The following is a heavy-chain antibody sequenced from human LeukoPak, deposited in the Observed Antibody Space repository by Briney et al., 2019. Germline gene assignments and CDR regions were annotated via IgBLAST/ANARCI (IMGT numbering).Heavy chain of an antibody. V-gene: IGHV1-46*01. CDR3: ARGDGYIRYGMDV. CDR2: INPNSGST. Sequence: ASVKVSCKASGYTFTSYYMHWVRQAPGQGLEWMGIINPNSGSTTYAQNFQGRVTMTRDTSTGTVYMELSSLRSEDTAAYYCARGDGYIRYGMDVWGQGTTVTVSS. D-gene: IGHD5-24*01. CDR1: GYTFTSYY. J-gene: IGHJ6*02.